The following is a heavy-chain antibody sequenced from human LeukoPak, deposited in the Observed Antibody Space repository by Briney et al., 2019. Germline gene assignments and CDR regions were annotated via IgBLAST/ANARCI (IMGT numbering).Heavy chain of an antibody. CDR2: INHSGST. J-gene: IGHJ2*01. D-gene: IGHD6-13*01. Sequence: SEALSLTCAVYGGSFSGYYWSWIRQPPGKGLEWIGEINHSGSTNYNPSLNSRVTISVDTSKNEFSLKLSSVTAADTAVYYCARFTTKKQLVPRSYWYFDLWGRGTLVTVSS. V-gene: IGHV4-34*01. CDR3: ARFTTKKQLVPRSYWYFDL. CDR1: GGSFSGYY.